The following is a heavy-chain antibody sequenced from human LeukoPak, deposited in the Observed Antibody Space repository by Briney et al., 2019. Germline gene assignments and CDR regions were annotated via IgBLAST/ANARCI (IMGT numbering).Heavy chain of an antibody. D-gene: IGHD3-16*02. Sequence: GGSLRLSCAASGFTFSASTMTWVRQAPGKGVEWISCISSSSSVMYYADSVKGRFTISRDNALNLLYLQMISLRDEDTAVYYCTSSLVPQWGQGTPVTVS. CDR1: GFTFSAST. CDR3: TSSLVPQ. V-gene: IGHV3-48*02. CDR2: ISSSSSVM. J-gene: IGHJ4*02.